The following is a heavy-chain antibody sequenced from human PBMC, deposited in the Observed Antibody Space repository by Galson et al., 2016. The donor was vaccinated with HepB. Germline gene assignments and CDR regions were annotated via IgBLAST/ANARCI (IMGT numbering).Heavy chain of an antibody. J-gene: IGHJ4*02. CDR2: IQPAGGET. CDR3: VRDDDSWRH. D-gene: IGHD3-16*01. Sequence: SLRLSCAASGFRFSDYWMAWVRQPPGKGLEWVANIQPAGGETYYVGSVEGRFTITRDNTENSLFLHLRGLRAEDTAMYYCVRDDDSWRHWGQGTQVAVSS. CDR1: GFRFSDYW. V-gene: IGHV3-7*03.